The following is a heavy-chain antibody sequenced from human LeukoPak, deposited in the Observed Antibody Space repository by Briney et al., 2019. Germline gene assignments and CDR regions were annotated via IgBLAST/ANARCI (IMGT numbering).Heavy chain of an antibody. V-gene: IGHV4-34*01. D-gene: IGHD2-2*02. Sequence: SETLSLTCAVYGGSFSGYYWSWIRQPPGKGLEWIGEINHSGSTNYNPSLKSRVTISVDTSKNQFSLKLSSVTAADTAVYYCAGLSYQLLYRYEVDHWGQGTLVTVSS. J-gene: IGHJ4*02. CDR3: AGLSYQLLYRYEVDH. CDR2: INHSGST. CDR1: GGSFSGYY.